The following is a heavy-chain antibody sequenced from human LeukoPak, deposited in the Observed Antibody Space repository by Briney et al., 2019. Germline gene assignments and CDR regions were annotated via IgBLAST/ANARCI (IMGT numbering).Heavy chain of an antibody. CDR3: ARGGVPAAYIDY. Sequence: GRSLRLSCAASGFTFSSYGMHWVRQAPGKGLEWVAVIWYDGNNKYYADSVKGRFTISRDNSKNTLYLQMNSLRAEDTAVYYCARGGVPAAYIDYWGQGTLVTVSS. CDR1: GFTFSSYG. V-gene: IGHV3-33*01. J-gene: IGHJ4*02. D-gene: IGHD2-2*01. CDR2: IWYDGNNK.